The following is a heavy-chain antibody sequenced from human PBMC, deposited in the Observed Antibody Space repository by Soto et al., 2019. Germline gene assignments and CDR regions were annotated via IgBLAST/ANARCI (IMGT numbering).Heavy chain of an antibody. CDR3: AREVPTNNWFAP. Sequence: PSETLSLTCTVSAGSISSGDYYWSWIRQPPGKGLEWIGYIYYSGSPYYNPSLKGRVTISVDTSKSQFCLKLSSVTAADTAVYYCAREVPTNNWFAPWGQRTLVTVSS. CDR2: IYYSGSP. J-gene: IGHJ5*02. CDR1: AGSISSGDYY. V-gene: IGHV4-30-4*01.